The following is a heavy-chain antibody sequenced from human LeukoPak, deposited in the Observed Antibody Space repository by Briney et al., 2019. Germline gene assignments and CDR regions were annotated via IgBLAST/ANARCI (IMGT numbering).Heavy chain of an antibody. D-gene: IGHD2-2*01. CDR3: AREVVPAARANWFDP. V-gene: IGHV3-9*01. CDR2: ISWNCGSI. Sequence: PGGSLRLSCAASGFTFDDYAMHWVRQAPGKGLEWVSGISWNCGSIGYADSVKGRFTISRDNAKNSLYLQMNSLRVEDTALYYCAREVVPAARANWFDPWGQGTLVTVSS. J-gene: IGHJ5*02. CDR1: GFTFDDYA.